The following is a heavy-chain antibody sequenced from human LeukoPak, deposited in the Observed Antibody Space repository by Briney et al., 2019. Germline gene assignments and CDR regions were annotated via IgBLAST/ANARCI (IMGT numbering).Heavy chain of an antibody. D-gene: IGHD5-18*01. V-gene: IGHV4-39*01. Sequence: SETLSLTCTVSGGSISSSSYYWGWIRQPPGKGLEWIGRIYYSGSTYYNPSLKSRVTVSVDTSKNQFSLKLSSVTAADTAVYYCARHPYSYGFKYGAFDIWGQGTMVTVSS. CDR1: GGSISSSSYY. J-gene: IGHJ3*02. CDR3: ARHPYSYGFKYGAFDI. CDR2: IYYSGST.